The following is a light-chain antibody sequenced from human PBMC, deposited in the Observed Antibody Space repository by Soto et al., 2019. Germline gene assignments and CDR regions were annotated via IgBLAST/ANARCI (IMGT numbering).Light chain of an antibody. CDR3: QQLYSYPLT. J-gene: IGKJ3*01. Sequence: IQLTQSPSSLSASVGDRVTISCRASQGISGYLAWYQQKPGKAPKLLIYLTSILQNGVPSRFSGSGSGTDFTLTITSLQPEDFGTYDCQQLYSYPLTFGPGTKVD. V-gene: IGKV1-9*01. CDR1: QGISGY. CDR2: LTS.